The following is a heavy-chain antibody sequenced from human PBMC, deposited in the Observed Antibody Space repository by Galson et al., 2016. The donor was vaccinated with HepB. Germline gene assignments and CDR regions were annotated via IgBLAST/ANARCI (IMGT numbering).Heavy chain of an antibody. V-gene: IGHV6-1*01. CDR2: TYYRSKWYN. J-gene: IGHJ6*04. CDR1: GDSVSSNSAT. D-gene: IGHD5-12*01. Sequence: CAISGDSVSSNSATWNWIRQSPSRGLEWLGRTYYRSKWYNDYALSVKSRITINPDTSKNQFSLQLNSVTPEDTAVYYCARVRSGYSGYANPYYYGMDVWGKGTTVPVPA. CDR3: ARVRSGYSGYANPYYYGMDV.